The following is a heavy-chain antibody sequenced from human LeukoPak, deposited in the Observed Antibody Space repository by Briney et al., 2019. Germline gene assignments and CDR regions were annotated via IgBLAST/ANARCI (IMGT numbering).Heavy chain of an antibody. D-gene: IGHD3-16*01. Sequence: GGSLRLSCAASGFTFSSYSMNWVRQAPGKGLEWVSAISGSGGSTYYADSVKGRFTISRDNSKNTPYLQMDSLRAEDTAVYYCANNGIITSFDYWGQGTLVTVSS. CDR2: ISGSGGST. J-gene: IGHJ4*02. CDR3: ANNGIITSFDY. CDR1: GFTFSSYS. V-gene: IGHV3-23*01.